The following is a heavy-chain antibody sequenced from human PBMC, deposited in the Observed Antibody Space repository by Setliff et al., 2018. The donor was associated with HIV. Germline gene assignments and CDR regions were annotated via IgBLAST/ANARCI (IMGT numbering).Heavy chain of an antibody. V-gene: IGHV4-39*07. J-gene: IGHJ4*02. CDR1: GASINSGSHN. CDR3: ARLIHTGLLYFDF. Sequence: SETLSLTCTVSGASINSGSHNWGWIRQPPGKGLEWIATLHYYNPSVESRVTMSLDTSRDQFSLNLRSVTAADTAVYFCARLIHTGLLYFDFWGLGTLVTVSS. CDR2: LHY. D-gene: IGHD2-8*02.